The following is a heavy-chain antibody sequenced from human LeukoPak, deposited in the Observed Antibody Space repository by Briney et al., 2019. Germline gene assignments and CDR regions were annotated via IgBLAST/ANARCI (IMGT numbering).Heavy chain of an antibody. J-gene: IGHJ5*02. Sequence: GASVKVSCKASGYTFTGYYMHWVRQAPGQGLEWMGWINPNSGGTNYAQKLQGRVTMTTDTPTSTAYMELRSLRSDDTAVYYCARDGGTPFDYGDYVSWFDPWGQGTLVTVSP. CDR1: GYTFTGYY. CDR3: ARDGGTPFDYGDYVSWFDP. D-gene: IGHD4-17*01. V-gene: IGHV1-2*02. CDR2: INPNSGGT.